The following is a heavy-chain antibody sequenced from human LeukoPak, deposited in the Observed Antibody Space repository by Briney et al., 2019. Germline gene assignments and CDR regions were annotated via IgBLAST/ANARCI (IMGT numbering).Heavy chain of an antibody. CDR3: ARVVHGSGSSDAFDI. CDR1: GGSISTAHW. J-gene: IGHJ3*02. CDR2: IYHRGNS. V-gene: IGHV4-4*02. Sequence: NPSETLSLTCAVSGGSISTAHWWNWVRQSPGKGLEWIGEIYHRGNSNYNPSLKSRVSISVDTSKNQFSLKVTSLTAADTAVYYCARVVHGSGSSDAFDIWGQGTMVTVSS. D-gene: IGHD3-10*01.